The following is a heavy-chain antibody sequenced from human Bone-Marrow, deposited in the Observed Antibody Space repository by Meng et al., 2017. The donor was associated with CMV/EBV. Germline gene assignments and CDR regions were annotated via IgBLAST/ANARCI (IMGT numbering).Heavy chain of an antibody. CDR2: IYYSGST. CDR1: GGSISSCSYY. V-gene: IGHV4-39*07. D-gene: IGHD5-12*01. Sequence: SETLSLTCTVSGGSISSCSYYWGWIRQPPGKGLEWIGSIYYSGSTYYNTSLKSRVTISVDTSKNQFSLKLSSVTAADTAVYYCASSVAMVSWFDPWGQGTLVTVSS. CDR3: ASSVAMVSWFDP. J-gene: IGHJ5*02.